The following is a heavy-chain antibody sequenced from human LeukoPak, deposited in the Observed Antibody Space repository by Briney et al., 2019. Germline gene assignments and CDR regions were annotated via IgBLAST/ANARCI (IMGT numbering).Heavy chain of an antibody. CDR2: IKQDGSEK. CDR1: GFTFSTYW. D-gene: IGHD3-10*01. V-gene: IGHV3-7*02. Sequence: GGSLRLSCVASGFTFSTYWISWARQAPGKGLEWMANIKQDGSEKYYVDSVKGRFTISRDNARNSLYLQMNSLRAEDTAVYYCARADGSGRKWGQGTLVTVSS. CDR3: ARADGSGRK. J-gene: IGHJ4*02.